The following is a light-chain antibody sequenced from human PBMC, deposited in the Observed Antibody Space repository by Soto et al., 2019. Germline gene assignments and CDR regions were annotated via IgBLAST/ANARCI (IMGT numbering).Light chain of an antibody. CDR3: QRTYNAPRT. J-gene: IGKJ1*01. CDR2: DAS. V-gene: IGKV3-11*01. CDR1: QSIGLA. Sequence: EFVLTQNPGTLSLSPGERGTLSCRASQSIGLAIAWYQHKPGQAPRLLIFDASQRATGIPARFRGSGSGTDFTLTISSLQPEDVATYYGQRTYNAPRTFGQGSMV.